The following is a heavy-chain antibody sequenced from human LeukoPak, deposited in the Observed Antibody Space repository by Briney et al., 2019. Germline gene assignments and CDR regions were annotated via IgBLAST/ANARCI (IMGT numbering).Heavy chain of an antibody. Sequence: ASETLSLTCTVSGGSISSYYWSWIRQPPGKGLEWIGYIYYSGSTNYNPSLKSRVTISVDTSKNHFYMKLNSVTAADTAVYYCARMGATTPHSANPDYWGQGTLVTVSS. CDR1: GGSISSYY. V-gene: IGHV4-59*01. CDR3: ARMGATTPHSANPDY. J-gene: IGHJ4*02. D-gene: IGHD1-1*01. CDR2: IYYSGST.